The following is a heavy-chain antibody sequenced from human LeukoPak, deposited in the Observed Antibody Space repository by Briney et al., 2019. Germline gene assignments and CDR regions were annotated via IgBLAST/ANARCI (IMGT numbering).Heavy chain of an antibody. CDR1: GGSISSYY. CDR3: ARDLGYSSGWFDY. CDR2: IYYSGST. Sequence: SETLSLTCTVSGGSISSYYWSWIRQPPGKGLEWIGYIYYSGSTNYNPSLKGRVTISVDTSKNQFSLKLSSVTAADTAVYYCARDLGYSSGWFDYWGQGTLVTVSS. V-gene: IGHV4-59*01. J-gene: IGHJ4*02. D-gene: IGHD6-19*01.